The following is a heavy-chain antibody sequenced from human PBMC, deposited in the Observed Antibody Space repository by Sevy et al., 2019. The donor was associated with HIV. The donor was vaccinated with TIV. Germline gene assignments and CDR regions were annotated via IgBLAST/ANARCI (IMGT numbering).Heavy chain of an antibody. Sequence: SETLSLTCTVSGGSISSYYWSWIRQPAGKGLEWIGRIYTSGSTNYNPSLKSRVTMSVDTSQNQVSLRLSSVTAADTAVYYCARDLGIGAFDIWGLGTMVTVSS. V-gene: IGHV4-4*07. CDR3: ARDLGIGAFDI. J-gene: IGHJ3*02. D-gene: IGHD7-27*01. CDR1: GGSISSYY. CDR2: IYTSGST.